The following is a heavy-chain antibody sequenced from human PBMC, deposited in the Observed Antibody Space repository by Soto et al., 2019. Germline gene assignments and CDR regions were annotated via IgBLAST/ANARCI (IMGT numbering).Heavy chain of an antibody. J-gene: IGHJ6*02. CDR3: AKASSSWYGSSGWYLLGYYGMDV. Sequence: HPGGSLRLSCAASGFTFSSYAMSWVRQAPGKGLEWVSAISGSGGSTYYADSVKGRFTISRDNSKNTLYLQMNSLRAEDTAVYYCAKASSSWYGSSGWYLLGYYGMDVWGQGTTVTVSS. CDR1: GFTFSSYA. D-gene: IGHD6-19*01. V-gene: IGHV3-23*01. CDR2: ISGSGGST.